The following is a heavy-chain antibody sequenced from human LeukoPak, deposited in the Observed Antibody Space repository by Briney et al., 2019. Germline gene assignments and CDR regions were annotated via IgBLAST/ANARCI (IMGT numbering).Heavy chain of an antibody. V-gene: IGHV4-34*01. J-gene: IGHJ4*02. CDR1: GGSFSGYY. D-gene: IGHD3-3*01. CDR3: ARELPPAHYDFWSGTIPDY. Sequence: SETLSLTCAVYGGSFSGYYWSWIRQPPGKGLEWIGEINHSGSTNYNPSLKSRVTISVDTSKNQFSLKLSSVTAADTAVYYCARELPPAHYDFWSGTIPDYWGQGTLVTVSS. CDR2: INHSGST.